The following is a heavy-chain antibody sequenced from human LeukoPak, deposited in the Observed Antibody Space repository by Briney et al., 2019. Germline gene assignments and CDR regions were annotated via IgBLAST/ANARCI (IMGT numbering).Heavy chain of an antibody. V-gene: IGHV3-73*01. D-gene: IGHD2-2*03. Sequence: GGSLKLSCAASGFTFRGSAVHCVRQASGKGLEWVGRIRSRADNYATAYGASVKGRFTISRDDSKNTAYLQMNSLKTEDTAIYYCTSGYCSGTSCHPQFDPLGQGTLVTVSS. CDR3: TSGYCSGTSCHPQFDP. CDR2: IRSRADNYAT. J-gene: IGHJ5*02. CDR1: GFTFRGSA.